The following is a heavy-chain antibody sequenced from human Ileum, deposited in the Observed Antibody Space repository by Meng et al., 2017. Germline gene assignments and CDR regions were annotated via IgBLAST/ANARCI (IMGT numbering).Heavy chain of an antibody. CDR3: ARHRPTDYGGNSNWFDP. J-gene: IGHJ5*02. Sequence: QVQLQESGPGLVKPPETLSLTCTVSVGSTSSYYWSCIRQPPGKGLEWIGYIYYSGSIYYNPSLKSRVTISVDTSKNQFSLKLSSVTAADAAVYYCARHRPTDYGGNSNWFDPWGQGTLVTVSS. V-gene: IGHV4-59*08. CDR2: IYYSGSI. D-gene: IGHD4-23*01. CDR1: VGSTSSYY.